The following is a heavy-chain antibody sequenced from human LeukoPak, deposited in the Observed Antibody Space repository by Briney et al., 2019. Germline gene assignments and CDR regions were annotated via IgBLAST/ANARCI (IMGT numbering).Heavy chain of an antibody. D-gene: IGHD6-25*01. CDR3: AKDGRGVRTMAATYYYYYGMDV. Sequence: GGSLRLSYAASGFTFSSYGMHWVRQAPGKGLEWVAFIRYDGSNKYYADSVKGRFTISRDNSKNTLYLQMNSLRAEDTAVYYCAKDGRGVRTMAATYYYYYGMDVWGQGTTVTVSS. J-gene: IGHJ6*02. V-gene: IGHV3-30*02. CDR1: GFTFSSYG. CDR2: IRYDGSNK.